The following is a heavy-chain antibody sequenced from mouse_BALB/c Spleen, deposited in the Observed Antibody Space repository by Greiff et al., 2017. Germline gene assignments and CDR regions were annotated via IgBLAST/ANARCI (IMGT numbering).Heavy chain of an antibody. D-gene: IGHD3-1*01. CDR3: ARQQGSSGYPGYAMDY. J-gene: IGHJ4*01. V-gene: IGHV1S126*01. CDR1: GYSFTSYW. Sequence: VKLQQSGPQLVRPGASVKISCKASGYSFTSYWMHWVKQRPGQGLEWIGMIDPSDSETRLNQKFKDKATLTVDKSSSTAYMQLSSPTSEDSAVYYCARQQGSSGYPGYAMDYWGQGTSVTVSS. CDR2: IDPSDSET.